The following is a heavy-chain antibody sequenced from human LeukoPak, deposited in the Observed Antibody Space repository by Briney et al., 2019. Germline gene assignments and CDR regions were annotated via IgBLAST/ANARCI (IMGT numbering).Heavy chain of an antibody. D-gene: IGHD6-6*01. CDR2: ISYDGSDK. V-gene: IGHV3-30*04. CDR3: AKVKSQYLSIAARPDWYFDL. CDR1: GFTFSSYA. Sequence: GGSLRLSCAASGFTFSSYAMYWVRQAPGKGLEWVAVISYDGSDKFYADSVKGRFTISRDSSKNTLYLQMNSLRAEDTAVYYCAKVKSQYLSIAARPDWYFDLWGRGTLVTVSS. J-gene: IGHJ2*01.